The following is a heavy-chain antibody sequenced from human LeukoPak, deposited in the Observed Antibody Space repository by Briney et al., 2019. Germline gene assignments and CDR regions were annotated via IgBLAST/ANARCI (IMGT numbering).Heavy chain of an antibody. D-gene: IGHD1-26*01. V-gene: IGHV3-7*02. CDR3: VYRNDFNY. CDR1: GFTFSSYW. J-gene: IGHJ4*02. Sequence: PGGSLRLSCAASGFTFSSYWMSWVRQAPGKGLEWVANIKHDGSAKYYVGSVKGRFTISRDNAQNSLYLQMNGLRADDTAVYYCVYRNDFNYWGQGTLVTVSS. CDR2: IKHDGSAK.